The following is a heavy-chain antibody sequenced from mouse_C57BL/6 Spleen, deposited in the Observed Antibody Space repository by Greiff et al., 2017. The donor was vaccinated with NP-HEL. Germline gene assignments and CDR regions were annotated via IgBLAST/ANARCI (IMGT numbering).Heavy chain of an antibody. Sequence: VQLQQSGAELVKAGASVKMSCKASGYTFTSYWMHWVKQRLGQGLEWFAETNPTNGRTYYNEKFKSKAKLTVDKSSSPAYMLLSGPTFEDSAVYYCARIKKIVATYFDYWGQGTTLTVSS. CDR1: GYTFTSYW. D-gene: IGHD1-1*01. J-gene: IGHJ2*01. CDR2: TNPTNGRT. CDR3: ARIKKIVATYFDY. V-gene: IGHV1S81*02.